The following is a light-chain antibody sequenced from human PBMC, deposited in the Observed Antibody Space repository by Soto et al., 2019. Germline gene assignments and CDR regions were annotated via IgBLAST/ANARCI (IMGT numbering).Light chain of an antibody. Sequence: QSALTHPRSVSWSPGQSVTISCTGASSDVGAYNYVSWYQQHPGKAPKFLIYDVNKRPSGVPDRFSGSKSGNTASLTISGLQAEDEAEYYCCSYAGTYSYVLGTGTKVTVL. V-gene: IGLV2-11*01. J-gene: IGLJ1*01. CDR2: DVN. CDR1: SSDVGAYNY. CDR3: CSYAGTYSYV.